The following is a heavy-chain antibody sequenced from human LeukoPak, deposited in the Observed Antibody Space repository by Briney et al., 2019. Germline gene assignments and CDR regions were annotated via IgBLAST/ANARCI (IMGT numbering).Heavy chain of an antibody. CDR1: GITFSSYA. CDR3: ARDNGNPRWLARWFDP. Sequence: GGSLRLSCAASGITFSSYAMSWVRQAPGKGLEWVANIKQDGSEKYYVDSVKGRFTISRDNAKNSLYLQMNSLRAEDTAVYYCARDNGNPRWLARWFDPWGQGTLVTVSS. V-gene: IGHV3-7*01. J-gene: IGHJ5*02. D-gene: IGHD6-19*01. CDR2: IKQDGSEK.